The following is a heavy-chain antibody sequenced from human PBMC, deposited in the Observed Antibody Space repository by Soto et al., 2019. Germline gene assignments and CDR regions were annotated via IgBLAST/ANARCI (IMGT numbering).Heavy chain of an antibody. J-gene: IGHJ4*02. V-gene: IGHV3-15*01. CDR1: GFTFSNAW. CDR3: TTDPRGGSYYLINY. Sequence: EVQLVESGGGLVKPGGSLRLSCAASGFTFSNAWMSWVRQAPGKGLEWVGRIKSKTDGGTTDYAAPVKGRFTISRDDSKNTLYLQMNSLKTEDTAAYYCTTDPRGGSYYLINYWGQGTLVTVSS. D-gene: IGHD1-26*01. CDR2: IKSKTDGGTT.